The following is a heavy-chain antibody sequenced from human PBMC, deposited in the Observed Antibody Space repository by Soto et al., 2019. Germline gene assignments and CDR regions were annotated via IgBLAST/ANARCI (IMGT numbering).Heavy chain of an antibody. V-gene: IGHV4-30-2*01. J-gene: IGHJ6*02. CDR2: IYHSGST. Sequence: QLQLQESSSGLVKPSQTLSLTCAVSGGSISSGGYSWTWIRQPPGKGLEWIGYIYHSGSTYYNPSLKSRVTISVDRSKNQFSLKLSSVTAADTAVYYCARVPDVWGQGTTVTVSS. CDR3: ARVPDV. CDR1: GGSISSGGYS.